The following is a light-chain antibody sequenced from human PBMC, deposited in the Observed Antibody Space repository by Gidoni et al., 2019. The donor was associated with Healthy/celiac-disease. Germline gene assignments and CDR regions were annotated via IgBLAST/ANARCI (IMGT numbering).Light chain of an antibody. CDR2: DVS. CDR3: SSYTSSSTLV. Sequence: QSALTQPASVSGSPGQSISISCTGTSNDVGGYNYVSWYLHHPVKAPNIMIYDVSNRPSGVSNRFSGSKSGNTASLTISGLRAEDDADYYCSSYTSSSTLVFGGGTKLTVL. J-gene: IGLJ2*01. CDR1: SNDVGGYNY. V-gene: IGLV2-14*03.